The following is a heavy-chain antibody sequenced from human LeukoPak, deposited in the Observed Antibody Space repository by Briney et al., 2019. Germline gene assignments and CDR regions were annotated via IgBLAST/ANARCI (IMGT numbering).Heavy chain of an antibody. D-gene: IGHD2-2*01. CDR2: INPNSGGT. J-gene: IGHJ4*02. Sequence: ASVKVSCKXSGYTFTGYYMHWVRQAPGQGLEWMGWINPNSGGTNYSQKFQGRVTMTRDTSISTAYMELSRLRSDDTAVYYCARELGVPRDCSSTSCYLDYWGQGTLVTVSS. V-gene: IGHV1-2*02. CDR1: GYTFTGYY. CDR3: ARELGVPRDCSSTSCYLDY.